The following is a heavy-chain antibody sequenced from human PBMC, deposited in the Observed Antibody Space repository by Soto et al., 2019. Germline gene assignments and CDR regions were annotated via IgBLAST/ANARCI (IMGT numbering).Heavy chain of an antibody. D-gene: IGHD2-21*02. CDR2: IKQDGSEK. J-gene: IGHJ4*02. V-gene: IGHV3-7*03. CDR1: GFTFSSYW. Sequence: EVQLVESGGGLVQPGGSLRLSCAASGFTFSSYWMSWVRQAPGKGLEWVANIKQDGSEKYYVDSVKGRFTISRDNAKKSRYLQMKSLRAEDTAVYYCARERYCGGDCYVFDYWGQGTLVTVSS. CDR3: ARERYCGGDCYVFDY.